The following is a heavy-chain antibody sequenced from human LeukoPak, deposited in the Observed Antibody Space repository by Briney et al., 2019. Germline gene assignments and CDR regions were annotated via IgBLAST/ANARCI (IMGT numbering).Heavy chain of an antibody. D-gene: IGHD5-24*01. V-gene: IGHV4-38-2*02. Sequence: SETLSLTCTVSGYSISSGYCWGWIRQPPGKGLEWIGSIYHSGSTYYNPSLKSRVTISVDTSKNQFSLKLSSVTAADTAVYYCARIDGYNEVGFDYWGQGTLVTVSS. CDR1: GYSISSGYC. J-gene: IGHJ4*02. CDR2: IYHSGST. CDR3: ARIDGYNEVGFDY.